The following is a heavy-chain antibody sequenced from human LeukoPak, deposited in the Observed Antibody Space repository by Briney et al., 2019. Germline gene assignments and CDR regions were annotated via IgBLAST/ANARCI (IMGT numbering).Heavy chain of an antibody. V-gene: IGHV3-23*01. Sequence: GGSLRLSCAASGFTFSSYAMTWVRQAPGKGLEWVSSISNGGDYTYYVDSVKGRFTISRDNSKNTLYLQMNSLRAEDTAVYYCVRPSLDAYDRDYWGQGTLVTVSS. CDR1: GFTFSSYA. D-gene: IGHD5-12*01. CDR3: VRPSLDAYDRDY. J-gene: IGHJ4*02. CDR2: ISNGGDYT.